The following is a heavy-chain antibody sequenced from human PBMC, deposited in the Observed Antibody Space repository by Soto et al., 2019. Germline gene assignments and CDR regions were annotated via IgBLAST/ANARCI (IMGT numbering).Heavy chain of an antibody. CDR1: GGSFSGYF. V-gene: IGHV4-34*01. CDR3: ARVDNSHSSGWYGRDY. J-gene: IGHJ4*02. CDR2: INHSGST. D-gene: IGHD6-19*01. Sequence: QVQLQQWGAGLLKPSETLSLTCAVYGGSFSGYFWSWIRQPPGKGLEWIGEINHSGSTNYNSSFKSRVTTSVDTSKNQFSLKLSSVTAADTAVYYCARVDNSHSSGWYGRDYWGQGTLVTVSS.